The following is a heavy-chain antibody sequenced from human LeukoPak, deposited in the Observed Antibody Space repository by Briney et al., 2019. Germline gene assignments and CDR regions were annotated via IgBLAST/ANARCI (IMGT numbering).Heavy chain of an antibody. V-gene: IGHV4-4*07. Sequence: PSETLSLTCSVSGGSISSYFWSWIRQPAGKGLEWIGRIYTSGSTNYSPSLKSRVTMSVDTSKNQFSLKLSSVTAADTAVYYCARDLGANGAGRFDYWGQGTLVTVSS. D-gene: IGHD1-26*01. CDR1: GGSISSYF. CDR2: IYTSGST. J-gene: IGHJ4*02. CDR3: ARDLGANGAGRFDY.